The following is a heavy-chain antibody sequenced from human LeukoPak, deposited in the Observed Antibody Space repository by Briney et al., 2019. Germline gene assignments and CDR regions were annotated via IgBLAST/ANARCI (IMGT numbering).Heavy chain of an antibody. Sequence: GESLKISCKGSGYSFTSYWIGWVRQMPGKGLEWMGIIYPGDSDTRYSPSFQGQVTISADKSISTAYLQWSSLKASDTAMYYCARRTIAAADANWFDPWGQGTLVTVSS. D-gene: IGHD6-13*01. CDR1: GYSFTSYW. V-gene: IGHV5-51*01. CDR2: IYPGDSDT. CDR3: ARRTIAAADANWFDP. J-gene: IGHJ5*02.